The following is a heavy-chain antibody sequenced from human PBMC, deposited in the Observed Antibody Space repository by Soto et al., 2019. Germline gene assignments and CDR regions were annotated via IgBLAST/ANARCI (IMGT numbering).Heavy chain of an antibody. D-gene: IGHD6-13*01. J-gene: IGHJ4*02. CDR2: ISWDGNNT. CDR1: GFTFDDYA. Sequence: PGGSLRLSCAASGFTFDDYAMHWVRQAPGKGLEWVSLISWDGNNTYYADSVKGRFTIPRDNSKNSLYLQMNSLGAEDTALYYCAKRSQSRPAAADNIDYWGQGTLVTV. CDR3: AKRSQSRPAAADNIDY. V-gene: IGHV3-43D*04.